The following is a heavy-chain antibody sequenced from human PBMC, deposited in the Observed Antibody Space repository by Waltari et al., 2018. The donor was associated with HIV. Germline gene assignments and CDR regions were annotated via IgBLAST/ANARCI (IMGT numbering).Heavy chain of an antibody. CDR1: RFSFSPYG. CDR3: AGVLGATYTFDP. V-gene: IGHV3-33*01. D-gene: IGHD1-26*01. J-gene: IGHJ5*02. Sequence: VQLVASGGRVVQPGRPLRPSCEASRFSFSPYGMHWVRQAPGRVRECNAFKSFAGNLKYYIESVDGRFTISRDHSKNTVNLQVTTLCVGDRADYYCAGVLGATYTFDPWGQGTLVTVSS. CDR2: KSFAGNLK.